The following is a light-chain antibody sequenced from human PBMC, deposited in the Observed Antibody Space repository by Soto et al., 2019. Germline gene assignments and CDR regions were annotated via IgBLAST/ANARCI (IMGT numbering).Light chain of an antibody. Sequence: DIVMTQSPESLAVSLGERATIKCESSQTVFFSTSNKNYLAWYQQRPGQPPKLLIYWASIRESGVPDRFSGSGSGTHFTLTIDSLQAEDVAVYYCQQYYNAPRTFGQGTKVELK. CDR2: WAS. V-gene: IGKV4-1*01. J-gene: IGKJ1*01. CDR1: QTVFFSTSNKNY. CDR3: QQYYNAPRT.